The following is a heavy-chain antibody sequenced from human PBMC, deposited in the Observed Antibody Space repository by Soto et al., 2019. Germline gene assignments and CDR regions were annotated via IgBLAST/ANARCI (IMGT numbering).Heavy chain of an antibody. D-gene: IGHD2-15*01. CDR1: GYTFTSYD. Sequence: GASVKVSCKASGYTFTSYDINWVRQATGQGLEWMGWMNPNSGNTGYAQKLQGRVTMTTNTSTSTAYMELRSLRSDDTAVYYCARDGTLKPDVVAATRLKKPNAAFDIWGQGTMVTVSS. J-gene: IGHJ3*02. CDR3: ARDGTLKPDVVAATRLKKPNAAFDI. CDR2: MNPNSGNT. V-gene: IGHV1-8*01.